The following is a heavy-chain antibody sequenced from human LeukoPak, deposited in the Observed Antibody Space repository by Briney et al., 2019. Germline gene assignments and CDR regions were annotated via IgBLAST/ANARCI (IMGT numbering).Heavy chain of an antibody. CDR1: GGSVSSGSYY. J-gene: IGHJ4*02. D-gene: IGHD3-16*02. Sequence: SETLSLTCTVSGGSVSSGSYYWSWIRQPPGKGLEWIGYIYYSGSTNYNPSLKSRVTISVDTSKNQFSLKLSSVTAADTAVYYCARGTAGYHSSYFDYWGQGTLVTVSS. CDR2: IYYSGST. CDR3: ARGTAGYHSSYFDY. V-gene: IGHV4-61*01.